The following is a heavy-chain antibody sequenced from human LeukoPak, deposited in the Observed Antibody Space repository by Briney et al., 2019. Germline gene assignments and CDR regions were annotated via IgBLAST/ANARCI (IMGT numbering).Heavy chain of an antibody. D-gene: IGHD2-2*01. V-gene: IGHV1-69*04. Sequence: SVKVSCKASGGTFSSYAISWVRQAPGQGLEWMGRIIPILGIANYAQKFQGRVTITADNSTSTAYMELSSLRSEDTAVYYCASSSVVVPAAPGGYFDYWGQGTLVTVSS. CDR1: GGTFSSYA. CDR2: IIPILGIA. J-gene: IGHJ4*02. CDR3: ASSSVVVPAAPGGYFDY.